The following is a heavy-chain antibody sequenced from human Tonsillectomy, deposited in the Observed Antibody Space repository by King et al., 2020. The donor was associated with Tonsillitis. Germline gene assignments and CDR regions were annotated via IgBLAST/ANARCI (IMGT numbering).Heavy chain of an antibody. J-gene: IGHJ4*02. Sequence: VQLQESGPGLVKPSETLSLSCTVSGDSISTYFWSWIRQPPGKGLEWIGYMYYSGSTNYNPSLRSRVTISVDTSKKQFSLKLSSVTAADTAVYYCARSSGWYFDYWGQGTLVTVSS. CDR3: ARSSGWYFDY. CDR2: MYYSGST. D-gene: IGHD6-19*01. CDR1: GDSISTYF. V-gene: IGHV4-59*01.